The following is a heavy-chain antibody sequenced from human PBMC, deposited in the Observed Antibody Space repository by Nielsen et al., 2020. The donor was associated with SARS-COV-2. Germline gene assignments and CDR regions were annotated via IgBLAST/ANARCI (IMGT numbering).Heavy chain of an antibody. CDR2: IKSKTDGGTT. CDR3: TTSILKSGSPAAHPFRYYYYYGMDV. CDR1: GFTFSNAW. D-gene: IGHD2-2*01. J-gene: IGHJ6*02. Sequence: GGSLRLSCAASGFTFSNAWMSWVRQAPGKGLEWVGRIKSKTDGGTTDYAAPVKGRFTISRDDSKNTLYLQMNSLKTEDTAVYYCTTSILKSGSPAAHPFRYYYYYGMDVWGQGTTVTVSS. V-gene: IGHV3-15*01.